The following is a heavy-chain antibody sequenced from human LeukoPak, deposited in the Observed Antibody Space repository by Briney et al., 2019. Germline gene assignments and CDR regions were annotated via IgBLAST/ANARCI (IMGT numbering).Heavy chain of an antibody. Sequence: GGSLRLSCAASGFTFSSYSMNWVRQAPGKGLEWVSSISSSSSYIYYADSVKGRFTISRDNAKNSLCLQMNSLRAEDTAVYYCARTNDSSGYYYFSNFDYWGQGTLVTVSS. CDR1: GFTFSSYS. CDR3: ARTNDSSGYYYFSNFDY. D-gene: IGHD3-22*01. CDR2: ISSSSSYI. V-gene: IGHV3-21*01. J-gene: IGHJ4*02.